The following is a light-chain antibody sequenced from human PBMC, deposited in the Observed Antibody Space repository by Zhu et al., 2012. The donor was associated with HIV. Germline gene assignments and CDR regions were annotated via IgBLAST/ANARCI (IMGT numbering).Light chain of an antibody. CDR2: GAS. CDR3: HQYDRSWT. V-gene: IGKV3-20*01. J-gene: IGKJ1*01. CDR1: QSVSSNY. Sequence: EIVLTQSPDTLSLSPGDRATLACRASQSVSSNYLIWYQQKPGQAPRPLIYGASDRAGGVPDRFSGSGSGTDFTLTISRLEPEDFAVYYCHQYDRSWTFGQGTKVEIK.